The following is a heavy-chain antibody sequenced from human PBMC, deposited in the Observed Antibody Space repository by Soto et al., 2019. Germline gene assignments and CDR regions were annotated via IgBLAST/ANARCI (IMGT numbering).Heavy chain of an antibody. CDR1: GFTFDDYA. CDR3: ANSLLGY. V-gene: IGHV3-9*01. CDR2: ISWNSGSI. J-gene: IGHJ4*02. Sequence: EVQLVESGGGLVQPGRSLRLSCAASGFTFDDYAMHWVRQAPGKGLEWVSGISWNSGSIGYADSVKGRFTISRDNAKNSLYLQMNSLRAEDTALYYCANSLLGYWGQGTLVTVSS.